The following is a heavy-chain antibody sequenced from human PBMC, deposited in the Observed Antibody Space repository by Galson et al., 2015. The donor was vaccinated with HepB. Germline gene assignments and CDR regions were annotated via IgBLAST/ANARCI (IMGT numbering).Heavy chain of an antibody. D-gene: IGHD3-10*01. Sequence: TLSLTCPVSGGSLGSGGYYWSWIRQHPGKGLEWIGYTHYSGRTYYNPSLRGRLTISEGMSKNQFSLKLSAVTAADTAISYCARGSEDNYGSFAYWGQGTLVTVSS. CDR1: GGSLGSGGYY. J-gene: IGHJ4*02. V-gene: IGHV4-31*03. CDR3: ARGSEDNYGSFAY. CDR2: THYSGRT.